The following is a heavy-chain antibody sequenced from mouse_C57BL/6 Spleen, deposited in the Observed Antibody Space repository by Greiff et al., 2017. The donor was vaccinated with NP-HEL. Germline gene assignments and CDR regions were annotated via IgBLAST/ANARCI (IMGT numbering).Heavy chain of an antibody. V-gene: IGHV5-4*01. CDR3: ARDSGVITTVVAKFAY. D-gene: IGHD1-1*01. CDR1: GFTFSSYA. J-gene: IGHJ3*01. CDR2: ISDGGSYT. Sequence: EVQGVESGGGLVKPGGSLKLSCAASGFTFSSYAMSWVRQTPEKRLEWVATISDGGSYTSSPDTVKGRFTISRDNAKNNLYLQMSHLKSEDTARYYCARDSGVITTVVAKFAYWGQGTLVTVSA.